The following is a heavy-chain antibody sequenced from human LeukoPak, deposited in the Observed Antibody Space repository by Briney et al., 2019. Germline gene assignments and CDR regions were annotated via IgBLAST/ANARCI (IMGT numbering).Heavy chain of an antibody. CDR1: GFTVSSNY. Sequence: PGGSLRLSCAASGFTVSSNYMSWVRQAPGKGLEWVSVIYSGGSTYYADSVEGRFTISRDNAKNALYLQMNSLRAEDTAVYYCAKDLHYGSADYWGQGTLVTVSS. CDR2: IYSGGST. CDR3: AKDLHYGSADY. V-gene: IGHV3-53*01. D-gene: IGHD3-10*01. J-gene: IGHJ4*02.